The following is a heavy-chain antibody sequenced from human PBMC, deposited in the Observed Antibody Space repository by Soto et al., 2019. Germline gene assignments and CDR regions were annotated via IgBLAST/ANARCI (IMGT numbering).Heavy chain of an antibody. CDR3: AREFWSGRLRHFDY. Sequence: SETLSLTCAVSSGSISSSNWWSWVRQPPGKGLEWIGEIYHSGSTNYNPSLKSRVTISVDKSKNQFSLKLSSVTAADTAVYYCAREFWSGRLRHFDYWGQGTLVTVSS. J-gene: IGHJ4*02. CDR1: SGSISSSNW. V-gene: IGHV4-4*02. D-gene: IGHD3-3*01. CDR2: IYHSGST.